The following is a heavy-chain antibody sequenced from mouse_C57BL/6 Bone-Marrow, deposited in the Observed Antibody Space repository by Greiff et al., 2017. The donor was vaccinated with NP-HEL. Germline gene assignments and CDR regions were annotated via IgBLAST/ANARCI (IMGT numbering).Heavy chain of an antibody. D-gene: IGHD1-1*01. CDR3: ARDYYGSSYYAMDY. V-gene: IGHV1-72*01. CDR2: IDPNSGGT. Sequence: QVQLKQPGAELVKPGASVKLSCKASGYTFTSYWMHWVKQRPGRGLEWIGRIDPNSGGTKYNEKFKSKATLTVDKPSSTAYMQLSSLTSEDSAVYDCARDYYGSSYYAMDYWGQGTSVTVSS. J-gene: IGHJ4*01. CDR1: GYTFTSYW.